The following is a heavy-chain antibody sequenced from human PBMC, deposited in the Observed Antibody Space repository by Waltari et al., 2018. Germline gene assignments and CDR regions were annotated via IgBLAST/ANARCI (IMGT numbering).Heavy chain of an antibody. D-gene: IGHD3-22*01. J-gene: IGHJ4*02. CDR1: GFTFGSYT. CDR3: AGDINSGYYYFEY. V-gene: IGHV3-30-3*01. Sequence: QVHLVESGGGVVQPGRSLRLSCAASGFTFGSYTMHWVRQAPGNGLELVALISYDGGNEYYADSVRCRFTISRDNSKNTLYLQMNSLRPEDTAVYSCAGDINSGYYYFEYWGQGTPVTVSS. CDR2: ISYDGGNE.